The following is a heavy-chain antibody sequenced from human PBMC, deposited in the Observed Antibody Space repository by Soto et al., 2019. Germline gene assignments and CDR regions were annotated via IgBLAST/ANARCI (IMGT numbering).Heavy chain of an antibody. CDR2: ISAYNGNT. CDR3: ARDNLELRHDAFDI. D-gene: IGHD6-25*01. Sequence: EASVKVSCKASGYTFTSYGISWVRQAPGQGLEWMGWISAYNGNTSYAQKLQGRVTMTTDTSTSTAYMELRSLRSDDTAVYYCARDNLELRHDAFDIWGQGTMVTVSS. CDR1: GYTFTSYG. V-gene: IGHV1-18*01. J-gene: IGHJ3*02.